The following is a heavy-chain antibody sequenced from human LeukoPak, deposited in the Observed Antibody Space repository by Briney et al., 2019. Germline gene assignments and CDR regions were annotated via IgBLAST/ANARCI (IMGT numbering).Heavy chain of an antibody. V-gene: IGHV4-59*08. CDR3: ARYSYGGFYFDY. J-gene: IGHJ4*02. CDR1: GGSISSYY. Sequence: PSETLSLTCTVSGGSISSYYWSWIRQPPGKGLEWIGYIYYSGSTNYNPSLKSRVTISAETSKNQFSLRLSSVTAADAAVYYCARYSYGGFYFDYWGQGILVTVSS. D-gene: IGHD5-18*01. CDR2: IYYSGST.